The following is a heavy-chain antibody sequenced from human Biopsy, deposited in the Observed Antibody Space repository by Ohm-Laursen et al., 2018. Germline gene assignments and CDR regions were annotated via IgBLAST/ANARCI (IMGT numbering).Heavy chain of an antibody. CDR1: GVSITAYF. D-gene: IGHD3-10*01. Sequence: TLSLTCTVSGVSITAYFWNWIRQAPGKGLEWIGNIYYRGNTNYSPSLKGRATISLDSSKNQFSLNLNSVTATDTAVYYCARRLPLRGFAFDVWGQGTVVTVS. V-gene: IGHV4-59*08. CDR2: IYYRGNT. J-gene: IGHJ3*01. CDR3: ARRLPLRGFAFDV.